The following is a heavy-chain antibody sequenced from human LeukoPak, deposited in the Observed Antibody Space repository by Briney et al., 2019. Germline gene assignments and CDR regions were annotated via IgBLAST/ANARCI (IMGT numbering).Heavy chain of an antibody. Sequence: GGSLRLSCAASGFTFDDYAMHWVRQAPGKGLEWVSGISWNSGSIGYADSVKGRFTIFRDNAKNSLYLQMNSLRAEDTAVYYCARGEYYESSGYYHYDYWGQGTLVTVSS. J-gene: IGHJ4*02. CDR1: GFTFDDYA. CDR3: ARGEYYESSGYYHYDY. D-gene: IGHD3-22*01. V-gene: IGHV3-9*01. CDR2: ISWNSGSI.